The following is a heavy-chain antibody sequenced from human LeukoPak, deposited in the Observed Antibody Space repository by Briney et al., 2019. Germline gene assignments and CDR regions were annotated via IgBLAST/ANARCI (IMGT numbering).Heavy chain of an antibody. CDR1: GFTFSSYS. Sequence: GGSLRLSCAASGFTFSSYSMNWVRQAPGKGLEWVSSISSSSYIYYADSVKGRFTISRDNAKNSLYLQMNSLRAEDTAVYYCARSTSSGYYVYWGQGTLVTVSS. J-gene: IGHJ4*02. CDR3: ARSTSSGYYVY. D-gene: IGHD3-22*01. V-gene: IGHV3-21*01. CDR2: ISSSSYI.